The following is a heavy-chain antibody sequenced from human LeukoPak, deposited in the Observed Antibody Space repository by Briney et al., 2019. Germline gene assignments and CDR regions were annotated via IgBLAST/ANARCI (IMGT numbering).Heavy chain of an antibody. J-gene: IGHJ4*02. Sequence: PSETLSLTCNVSGGSISSYFWRWIRQTPGKGLEWIGDIYFSRNTNYNPSLKSRVTISVDTSKNQFSLKLTSVTAADTAVYYCARGQVTPADYWGQGTLVTVSS. CDR3: ARGQVTPADY. V-gene: IGHV4-59*01. CDR1: GGSISSYF. D-gene: IGHD2-21*02. CDR2: IYFSRNT.